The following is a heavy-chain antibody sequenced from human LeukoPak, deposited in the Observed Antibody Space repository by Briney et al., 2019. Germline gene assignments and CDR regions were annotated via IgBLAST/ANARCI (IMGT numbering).Heavy chain of an antibody. CDR3: ARGLYSSSSWGVWFDP. V-gene: IGHV4-34*01. D-gene: IGHD6-6*01. CDR1: GGSFSGYY. J-gene: IGHJ5*02. Sequence: TSETLSLTCAVYGGSFSGYYWSWIRQPPGKGLEWIGEINHSGSTNYNPSLKSRVTISVDTSKNQFSLKLSSVTAADTAVYYCARGLYSSSSWGVWFDPWGQGTLVTVSS. CDR2: INHSGST.